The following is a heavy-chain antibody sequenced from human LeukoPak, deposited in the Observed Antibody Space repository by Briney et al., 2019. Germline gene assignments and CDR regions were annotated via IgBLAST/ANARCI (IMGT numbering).Heavy chain of an antibody. CDR1: GYTFTSYA. Sequence: GASVTVSCKASGYTFTSYAMNWVRQAPGQGLEWMGWINTNTGNPTYAQGFTGRFVFSLDTSVSTAYLQISSLKAEDTAVYYCASGVGIAVAAPFDYWGQGTLVTVSS. CDR2: INTNTGNP. V-gene: IGHV7-4-1*02. CDR3: ASGVGIAVAAPFDY. J-gene: IGHJ4*02. D-gene: IGHD6-19*01.